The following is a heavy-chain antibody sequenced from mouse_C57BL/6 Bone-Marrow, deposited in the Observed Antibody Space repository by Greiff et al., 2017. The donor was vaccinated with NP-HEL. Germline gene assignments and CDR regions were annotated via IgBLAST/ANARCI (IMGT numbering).Heavy chain of an antibody. CDR1: GFTFSSYG. V-gene: IGHV5-6*01. D-gene: IGHD1-1*01. CDR3: ARDPLYYYGSSPYAMDY. CDR2: ISSGGSYT. Sequence: EVMLVESGGDLVKPGGSLKLSCAASGFTFSSYGMSWVRQTPDKRLEWVATISSGGSYTYYPDSVKGRFTISRDNAKNTLYLQMSSLKSEDTAMYYCARDPLYYYGSSPYAMDYEGQGTSVTVTS. J-gene: IGHJ4*01.